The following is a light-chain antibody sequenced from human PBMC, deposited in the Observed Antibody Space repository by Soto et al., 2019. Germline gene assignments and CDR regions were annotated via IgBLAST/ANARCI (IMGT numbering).Light chain of an antibody. CDR1: QSVRTK. J-gene: IGKJ5*01. Sequence: EIGMTQSPDTLYVSPGEGATLSCRASQSVRTKLAWYQQKAGQAPRLLIYGASTRATGIPDRFSGSGSGTEFTLTISSLQSEDFAVYYCQQYNSWPPITFGQGTRLE. V-gene: IGKV3-15*01. CDR3: QQYNSWPPIT. CDR2: GAS.